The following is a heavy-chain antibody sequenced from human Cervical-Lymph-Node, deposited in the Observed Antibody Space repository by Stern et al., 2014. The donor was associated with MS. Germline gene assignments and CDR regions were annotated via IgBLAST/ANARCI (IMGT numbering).Heavy chain of an antibody. CDR2: IHNNSSGT. J-gene: IGHJ6*02. CDR3: VRESLSSGATMRNYYYGMDV. Sequence: QAQLVQSGAEVKKPGASVKVSCKASGYTFSGHYMPWVRQAPGQGLEWMGWIHNNSSGTNYAHKFQGRVTMTRDTAITTADMELSRLRSDDTAVYFCVRESLSSGATMRNYYYGMDVWGQGTTVTVSS. CDR1: GYTFSGHY. D-gene: IGHD1-26*01. V-gene: IGHV1-2*07.